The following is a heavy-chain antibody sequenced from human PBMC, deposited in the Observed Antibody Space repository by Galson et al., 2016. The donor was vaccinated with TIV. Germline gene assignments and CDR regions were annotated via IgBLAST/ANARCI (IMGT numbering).Heavy chain of an antibody. J-gene: IGHJ3*01. D-gene: IGHD3-3*01. CDR1: GYSFPKYR. Sequence: QSGAEVKKPGESLKISCKGFGYSFPKYRIAWVRQVSGKGLESMGIIYPNDSDTRYSPSFQGQVTISADKSIGTADLQWSSLKASDTGIYYCARGWRGYPSIIDVWGQGTMVSVSS. CDR3: ARGWRGYPSIIDV. CDR2: IYPNDSDT. V-gene: IGHV5-51*01.